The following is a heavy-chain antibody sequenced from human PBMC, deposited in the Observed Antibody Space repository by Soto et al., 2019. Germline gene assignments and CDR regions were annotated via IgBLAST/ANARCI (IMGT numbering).Heavy chain of an antibody. CDR3: ARSAGSLDY. V-gene: IGHV4-31*03. J-gene: IGHJ4*02. Sequence: QVQLQESGPGLVKPSQTLSLTCTVPGGSISSGGYYWSWLRQHPGKGLEWIGYIDYSGSTYYNPSLRSRVPISVDTSQSRFSLKLSSVTAADTAVYYCARSAGSLDYWGQGTLVTVSS. CDR2: IDYSGST. D-gene: IGHD3-3*01. CDR1: GGSISSGGYY.